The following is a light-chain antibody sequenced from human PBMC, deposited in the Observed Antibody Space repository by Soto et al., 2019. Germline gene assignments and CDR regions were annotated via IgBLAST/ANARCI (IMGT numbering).Light chain of an antibody. CDR2: DVS. J-gene: IGLJ3*02. Sequence: QSVLTQPSSVSGSPGKSVTISCTGTSSDVGSYNYVSWYQHHPGKAPKVMIYDVSKRPSGVPDRFSGSKSGNTASLTISGLQAEDEADYYCCSYAGSYTWVFGGGTKLTVL. CDR3: CSYAGSYTWV. V-gene: IGLV2-11*01. CDR1: SSDVGSYNY.